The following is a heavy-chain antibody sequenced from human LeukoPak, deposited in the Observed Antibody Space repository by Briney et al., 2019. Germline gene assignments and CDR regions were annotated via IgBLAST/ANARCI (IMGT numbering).Heavy chain of an antibody. Sequence: GASVKVSCKASGYTFTSYAMHWVRQAPGQRLEWMGWIYAGNGNTKYSQKFQGRVTITRDTSASTAYMELSSLRSEDTAVYYCARSYYYGSGSPWGYYYYGMDVWGKGTTVTVSS. J-gene: IGHJ6*04. CDR2: IYAGNGNT. CDR1: GYTFTSYA. CDR3: ARSYYYGSGSPWGYYYYGMDV. V-gene: IGHV1-3*01. D-gene: IGHD3-10*01.